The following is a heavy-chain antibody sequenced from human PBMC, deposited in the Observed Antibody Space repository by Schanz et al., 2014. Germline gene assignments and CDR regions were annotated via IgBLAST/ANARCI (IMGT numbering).Heavy chain of an antibody. Sequence: VQLVESGGFVVQPGGSLRLSCAASGFTFSDYYMSWIRQAPGKGLEWVSYISDAITSGFSTIFYADSMKGRFTISRDNAKNSLYLQMNSLRAEDTAVYYCARDYAGFDCWGQGTLVTVSS. V-gene: IGHV3-11*04. CDR1: GFTFSDYY. CDR3: ARDYAGFDC. CDR2: ISDAITSGFSTI. D-gene: IGHD3-16*01. J-gene: IGHJ4*02.